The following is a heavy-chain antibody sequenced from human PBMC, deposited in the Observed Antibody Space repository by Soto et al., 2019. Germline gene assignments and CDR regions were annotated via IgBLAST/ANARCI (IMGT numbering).Heavy chain of an antibody. CDR1: GFTFCLQL. V-gene: IGHV3-7*01. D-gene: IGHD6-6*01. Sequence: PGGSLEIACAACGFTFCLQLITWACQAPGKGLEWVANINEDGKTKYYVDSVKGRFTISRDNAKKSLYLQLSSLRVEDTAVYWCVRDRTQLEEYFDNWGQGTLLNGS. CDR2: INEDGKTK. CDR3: VRDRTQLEEYFDN. J-gene: IGHJ4*01.